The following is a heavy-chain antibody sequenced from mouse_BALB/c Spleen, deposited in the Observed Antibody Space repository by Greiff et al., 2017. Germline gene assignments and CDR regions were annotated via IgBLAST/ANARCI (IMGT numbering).Heavy chain of an antibody. Sequence: QVQLKESGPELVKPGASVKISCKASGYAFSSSWMNWVKQRPGQGLEWIGRIYPGDGDTNYNGKFKGKATLTADKSSSTAYMQLSSLTSVDSAVYFCASRGNYAMDYWGQGTSVTVSS. D-gene: IGHD2-14*01. J-gene: IGHJ4*01. CDR3: ASRGNYAMDY. CDR1: GYAFSSSW. V-gene: IGHV1-82*01. CDR2: IYPGDGDT.